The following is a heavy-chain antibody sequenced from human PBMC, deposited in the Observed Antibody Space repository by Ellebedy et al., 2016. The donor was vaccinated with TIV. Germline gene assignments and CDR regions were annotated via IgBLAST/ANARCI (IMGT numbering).Heavy chain of an antibody. V-gene: IGHV1-8*02. D-gene: IGHD3-16*01. CDR3: TRGMIRGLYDMDV. CDR1: GYTFTGYV. J-gene: IGHJ6*02. Sequence: ASVKVSXXASGYTFTGYVIHWVRQAPGQGLECMGWMNPNSGRTGYAQKFQGRVTMTSDTSMSTAYMELSSLRSEDTAVYYCTRGMIRGLYDMDVWGQGTTVTVSS. CDR2: MNPNSGRT.